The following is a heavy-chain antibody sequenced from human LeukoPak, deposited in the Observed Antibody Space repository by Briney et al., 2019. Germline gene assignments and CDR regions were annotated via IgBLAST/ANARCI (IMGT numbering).Heavy chain of an antibody. V-gene: IGHV1-18*01. Sequence: ASVKVSCKASGYTFTSYGISWVRQAPGQGLEWMGWISAYNCNTNYAQKLQGRVTMTTDTSTSTAYMELRSLRSDDTAVYYCARAYYDFWSGYSNTPYYYYYMDVWGKGTTVTVSS. D-gene: IGHD3-3*01. J-gene: IGHJ6*03. CDR2: ISAYNCNT. CDR1: GYTFTSYG. CDR3: ARAYYDFWSGYSNTPYYYYYMDV.